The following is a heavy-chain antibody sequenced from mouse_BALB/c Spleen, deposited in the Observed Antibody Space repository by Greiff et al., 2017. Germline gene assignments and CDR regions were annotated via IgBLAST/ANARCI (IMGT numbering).Heavy chain of an antibody. Sequence: EVMLVESGGGLVKPGGSLKLSCAASGFTFSSYTMSWVRQTPEKRLEWVATISSGGGNTYYPDSVKGRFTISRDNAKNNLYLQMSSLRSEDTALYYCARYNYDYDLLYAMDYWGQGTSVTVSS. CDR2: ISSGGGNT. CDR3: ARYNYDYDLLYAMDY. V-gene: IGHV5-9*03. CDR1: GFTFSSYT. J-gene: IGHJ4*01. D-gene: IGHD2-4*01.